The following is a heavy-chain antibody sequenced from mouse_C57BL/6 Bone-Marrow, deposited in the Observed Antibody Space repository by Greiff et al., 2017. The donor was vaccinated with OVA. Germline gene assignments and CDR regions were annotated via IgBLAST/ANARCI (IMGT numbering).Heavy chain of an antibody. CDR2: INPYNGGT. CDR3: AREDYYYDYFDY. V-gene: IGHV1-19*01. CDR1: GYTFTDYY. J-gene: IGHJ2*01. D-gene: IGHD1-1*01. Sequence: VQLQQSGPVLVKPGASVKMSCKASGYTFTDYYMNWVKQSHGKSLEWIGVINPYNGGTSYNQKFKGKATLTVDKSSSTAYMELNSLTSEDSAVYYCAREDYYYDYFDYWGQGTTLTVSS.